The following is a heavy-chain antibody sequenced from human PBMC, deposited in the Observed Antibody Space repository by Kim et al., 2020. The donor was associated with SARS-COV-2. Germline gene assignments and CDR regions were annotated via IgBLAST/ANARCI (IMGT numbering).Heavy chain of an antibody. J-gene: IGHJ4*02. CDR3: TTDPYGDYRRPYPFDY. D-gene: IGHD4-17*01. CDR2: IKSKTDGGTT. Sequence: GSLRLSCAASGFTFSNAWMSWVRQAPGKGLEWVGRIKSKTDGGTTDYAAPVKGRFTISRDDSKNTLYLQMNSLKTEDTAVYYCTTDPYGDYRRPYPFDYWGQGTLVTVSS. V-gene: IGHV3-15*01. CDR1: GFTFSNAW.